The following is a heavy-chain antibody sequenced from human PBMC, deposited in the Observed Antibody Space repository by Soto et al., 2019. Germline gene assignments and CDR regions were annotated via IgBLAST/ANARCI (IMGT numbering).Heavy chain of an antibody. CDR3: ARDFYGSGEIQPLDY. V-gene: IGHV3-48*01. J-gene: IGHJ4*02. CDR1: GFTFSSYS. Sequence: EVQLVESGGGLVQPGGSLRLSCAASGFTFSSYSMNWVRQAPGKGLEWVSYISSSSSTIYYADSVKGRFTISRDNAKNSLYLQMNSLRAEDTAVYYCARDFYGSGEIQPLDYWGQGTLVTVSS. D-gene: IGHD3-10*01. CDR2: ISSSSSTI.